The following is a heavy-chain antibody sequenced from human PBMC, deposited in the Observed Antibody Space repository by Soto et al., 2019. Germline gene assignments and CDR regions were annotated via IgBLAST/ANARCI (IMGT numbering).Heavy chain of an antibody. D-gene: IGHD3-3*01. CDR3: ARGSRYDFWSGYYHPLGEYYYYYGMDV. V-gene: IGHV1-2*02. J-gene: IGHJ6*02. CDR1: VYTLTGYY. Sequence: SVKVCWKSSVYTLTGYYMHLVRQAPGQGLEWSGWINPNSGGTNYAQKFHGRVTMTRDTSISTAYMELSRLRSDDTAVYYCARGSRYDFWSGYYHPLGEYYYYYGMDVWGQGTTVTV. CDR2: INPNSGGT.